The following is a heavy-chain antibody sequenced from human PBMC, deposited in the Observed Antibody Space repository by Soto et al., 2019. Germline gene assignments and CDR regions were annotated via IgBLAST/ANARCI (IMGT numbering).Heavy chain of an antibody. Sequence: SVKVSCKASGGTFSTFGISWVRQAPGQGLEWMGGIIPFFGTARYSQKFEDRITITADESTNTVYMDLRSLTSEDTAIYYCAKSAPMDAGDKYYYHFRGQGALVTVSS. J-gene: IGHJ4*02. V-gene: IGHV1-69*13. D-gene: IGHD4-17*01. CDR2: IIPFFGTA. CDR3: AKSAPMDAGDKYYYHF. CDR1: GGTFSTFG.